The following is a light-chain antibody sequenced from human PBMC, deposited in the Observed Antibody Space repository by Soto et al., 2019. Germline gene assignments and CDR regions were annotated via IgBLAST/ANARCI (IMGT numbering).Light chain of an antibody. V-gene: IGLV2-14*03. CDR2: DVS. CDR1: ITDIGRYNY. J-gene: IGLJ1*01. CDR3: SSYTSSSTYV. Sequence: QFVLTQPASVSGSPGQSITISCTGTITDIGRYNYVSWYQQHPGKAPKLMIYDVSNRPSGVSNRFSGSKSGNTASLTISWLQAEDEADYYCSSYTSSSTYVFGTGTKVTVL.